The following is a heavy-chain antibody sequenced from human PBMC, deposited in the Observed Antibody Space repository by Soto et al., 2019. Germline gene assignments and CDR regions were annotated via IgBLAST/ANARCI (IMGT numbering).Heavy chain of an antibody. CDR1: GVNSW. CDR3: ARHTQYYGMDV. Sequence: PGGSLKISCLGSGVNSWIARGRQMPGKGLEYVGIIYVGDSDTRYSPSFQGQVTISVDKSISTAFLQWSSLKASDTAVYYCARHTQYYGMDVWGQGTAVTVSS. V-gene: IGHV5-51*01. D-gene: IGHD4-4*01. J-gene: IGHJ6*02. CDR2: IYVGDSDT.